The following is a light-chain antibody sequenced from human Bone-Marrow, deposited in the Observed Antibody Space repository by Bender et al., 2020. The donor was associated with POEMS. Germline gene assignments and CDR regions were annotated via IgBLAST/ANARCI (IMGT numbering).Light chain of an antibody. CDR2: DVS. CDR3: CSYAGSTTWV. V-gene: IGLV2-14*03. J-gene: IGLJ3*02. Sequence: QSVLTQPASVSGSPGQSITVSCTGTSSDVGGGGTVSWYQQHPGKAPTLLIYDVSNRPSGVSSRFSASKSGNTASLTISGLRAEDEADYYCCSYAGSTTWVFGGGTKLTVL. CDR1: SSDVGGGGT.